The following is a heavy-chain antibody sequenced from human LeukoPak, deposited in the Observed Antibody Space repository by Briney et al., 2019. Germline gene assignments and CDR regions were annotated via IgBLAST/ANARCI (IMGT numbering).Heavy chain of an antibody. V-gene: IGHV3-21*01. CDR3: ARDQWVYSYGSTYPSPFDY. J-gene: IGHJ4*02. CDR2: ISSST. D-gene: IGHD5-18*01. CDR1: GFTFSSYT. Sequence: PGGSLRLSCAASGFTFSSYTMNWVRQAPGKGLEWVSSISSSTYADSVKGRFTISRDNAKNSLYLQMNSLRAEDTAVYYCARDQWVYSYGSTYPSPFDYWGQGTLVTVSS.